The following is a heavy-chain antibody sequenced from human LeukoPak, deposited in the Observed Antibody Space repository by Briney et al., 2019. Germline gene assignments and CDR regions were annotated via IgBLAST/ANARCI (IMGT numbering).Heavy chain of an antibody. Sequence: GGSLRLSCAASGFTFSSYAMHWVRQAPGKGLERVAVMSYVGSNKYYADSVKGRFTISRDNSKNTLYLQMNSLRAEDTAVYYCARLLAGSGYARDAFDIWGQGTMVTVSS. CDR3: ARLLAGSGYARDAFDI. CDR2: MSYVGSNK. CDR1: GFTFSSYA. D-gene: IGHD3-22*01. J-gene: IGHJ3*02. V-gene: IGHV3-30*04.